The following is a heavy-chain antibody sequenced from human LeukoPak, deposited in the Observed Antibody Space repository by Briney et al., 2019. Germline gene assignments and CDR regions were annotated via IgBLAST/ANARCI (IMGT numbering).Heavy chain of an antibody. V-gene: IGHV3-30*18. D-gene: IGHD3-22*01. CDR2: ISYDGSNK. Sequence: GGSLRLSCAASGFTFSSYGMHWVRQAPGKGLEWVAVISYDGSNKYYADSVKGRFTISRGNSKNTLYLQMNSLRAEDTAVYYCAKDPTYYYDSSGYYYPGYWGQGTLVTVSS. CDR1: GFTFSSYG. CDR3: AKDPTYYYDSSGYYYPGY. J-gene: IGHJ4*02.